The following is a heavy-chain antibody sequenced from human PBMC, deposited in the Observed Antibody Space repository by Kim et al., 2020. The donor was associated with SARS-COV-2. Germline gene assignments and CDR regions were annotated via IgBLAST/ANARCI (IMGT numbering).Heavy chain of an antibody. D-gene: IGHD3-9*01. CDR3: ARAPELLRHFFAY. V-gene: IGHV3-48*02. CDR1: GFTFSTYN. CDR2: ISTTSDTI. Sequence: GGSLRLSCAASGFTFSTYNMNWVRQAPGKGLEWVSYISTTSDTIYYADSVRGRFTISRDNAKNSLYLQMNSLRDEDTAVYYCARAPELLRHFFAYWGRGT. J-gene: IGHJ4*02.